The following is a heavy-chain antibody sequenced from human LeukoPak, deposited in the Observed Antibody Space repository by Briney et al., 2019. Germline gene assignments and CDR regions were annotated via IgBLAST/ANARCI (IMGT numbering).Heavy chain of an antibody. D-gene: IGHD5-24*01. V-gene: IGHV5-51*01. CDR1: GSNFATYW. Sequence: GASLQISCQGSGSNFATYWIGWVRQLPGKGLEWMGIIYPGDSDTRYSPSFQGQLTISVDKSINTAYLQWSSLKASDTAIYYCASRKKGMATTGFDYWGQGTLVTVSS. CDR3: ASRKKGMATTGFDY. CDR2: IYPGDSDT. J-gene: IGHJ4*02.